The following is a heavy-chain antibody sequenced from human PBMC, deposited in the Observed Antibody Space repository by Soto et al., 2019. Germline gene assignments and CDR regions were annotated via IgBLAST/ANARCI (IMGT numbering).Heavy chain of an antibody. V-gene: IGHV4-59*12. D-gene: IGHD3-22*01. CDR3: ARGGVDYYDSSGYYFSPYYFDY. Sequence: SETLSLTCTVSGGSISSYYWSLIRQPPGKGLEWIGYIYHSGSTYYNPSLKSRVTISVDRSKNQFSLKLSSVTAADTAVYYCARGGVDYYDSSGYYFSPYYFDYWGQGTLVTVSS. CDR2: IYHSGST. CDR1: GGSISSYY. J-gene: IGHJ4*02.